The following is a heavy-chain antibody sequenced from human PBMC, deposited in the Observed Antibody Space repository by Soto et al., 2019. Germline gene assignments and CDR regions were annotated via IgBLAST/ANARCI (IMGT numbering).Heavy chain of an antibody. CDR1: GYTFTGYY. V-gene: IGHV1-2*02. CDR2: VNPNNGGT. J-gene: IGHJ4*02. Sequence: ASVKVSCKTSGYTFTGYYMHWVRQAPGQGLEWMGWVNPNNGGTNYAQKFQGRVTMTRDTSMSTAYMELRRLRSDDTAVYYCAREDSIFDYWGQGTLVTVSS. CDR3: AREDSIFDY. D-gene: IGHD2-15*01.